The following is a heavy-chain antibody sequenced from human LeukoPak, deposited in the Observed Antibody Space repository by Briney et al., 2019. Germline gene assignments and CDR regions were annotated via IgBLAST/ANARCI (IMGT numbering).Heavy chain of an antibody. D-gene: IGHD3-10*01. CDR1: GLTFISAW. J-gene: IGHJ5*02. V-gene: IGHV3-15*01. Sequence: PGGSLRLSCAASGLTFISAWMTWVRLAPGRGLEWVGRIRSKAYGGTTDYAEPVKGRFIISRDDSENTVYLQMNSLKTEDTGDYYCTTVGVYYYDHWGQGTRVTVSS. CDR2: IRSKAYGGTT. CDR3: TTVGVYYYDH.